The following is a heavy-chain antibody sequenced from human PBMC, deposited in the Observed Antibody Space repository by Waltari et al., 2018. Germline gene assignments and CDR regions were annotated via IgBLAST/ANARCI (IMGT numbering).Heavy chain of an antibody. V-gene: IGHV3-23*01. Sequence: EMQLLESGGGLVQPGGSLRLSCAASGFPFTNYAMTWVRQAPGKGLEWVSAVSGSGADAYSAGSVKGRFTISRDNSKKTLYLQMNGLRAEDTAVYYCAKGADYFASGRSLYFDMWGQGALVIVSS. CDR2: VSGSGADA. CDR3: AKGADYFASGRSLYFDM. J-gene: IGHJ4*02. CDR1: GFPFTNYA. D-gene: IGHD3-10*01.